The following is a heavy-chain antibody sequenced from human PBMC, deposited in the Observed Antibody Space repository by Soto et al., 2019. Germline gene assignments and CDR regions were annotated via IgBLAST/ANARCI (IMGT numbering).Heavy chain of an antibody. CDR3: ARGYCSGGTCYSGGY. J-gene: IGHJ4*02. CDR2: INSGGSTI. D-gene: IGHD2-15*01. CDR1: GFTFSNYE. Sequence: GGSLRLSCAASGFTFSNYEMNWVRQAPGKGLEWVSYINSGGSTIYSADSVKGRFTISRDNAKGSLYLQMNSLRAEDTAVYYCARGYCSGGTCYSGGYWGQGTLVTVSS. V-gene: IGHV3-48*03.